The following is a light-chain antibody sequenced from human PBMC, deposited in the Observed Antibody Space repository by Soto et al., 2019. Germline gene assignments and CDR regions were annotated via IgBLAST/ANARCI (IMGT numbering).Light chain of an antibody. CDR1: NIGSKN. CDR2: RDY. Sequence: SYELTQPLSVSVALGQTARITCGGNNIGSKNVHWYQQRPGQAPVVVIYRDYHRPAGIPERFSGSNSGNTATLTISRAQAGDEADYSCQVWDISTAVVFGGGTKVTVL. J-gene: IGLJ2*01. CDR3: QVWDISTAVV. V-gene: IGLV3-9*01.